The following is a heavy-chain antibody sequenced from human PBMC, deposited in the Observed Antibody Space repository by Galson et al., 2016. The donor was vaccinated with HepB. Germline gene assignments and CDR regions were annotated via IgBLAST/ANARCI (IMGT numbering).Heavy chain of an antibody. Sequence: SVKVSCKASGGSFSSHAFNWVRQAPGQGLEWMGGIIPIFGTVNYAQKSQGRVTITADESTSTAFMELRGLRSDDTAVYYCAIISGSYFDHWGQGTLVTVSS. D-gene: IGHD5-12*01. CDR3: AIISGSYFDH. CDR2: IIPIFGTV. V-gene: IGHV1-69*13. CDR1: GGSFSSHA. J-gene: IGHJ4*02.